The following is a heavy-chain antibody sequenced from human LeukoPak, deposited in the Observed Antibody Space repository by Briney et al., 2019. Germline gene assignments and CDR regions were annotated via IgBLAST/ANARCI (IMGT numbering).Heavy chain of an antibody. CDR2: ISYSGST. CDR3: ARGSLSHALYY. V-gene: IGHV4-59*01. D-gene: IGHD3-16*01. Sequence: PSETLSLTCTVSGGSISSYYWSWIRQPPGKGLEWIGYISYSGSTNYNPSPNSRVTISVYISKNQFSLTLSSVTAAVTSVYYCARGSLSHALYYWGQGTLVTVSS. J-gene: IGHJ4*02. CDR1: GGSISSYY.